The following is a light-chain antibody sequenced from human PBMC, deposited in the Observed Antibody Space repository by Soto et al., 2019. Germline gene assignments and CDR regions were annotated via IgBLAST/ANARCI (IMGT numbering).Light chain of an antibody. V-gene: IGKV3-20*01. CDR2: GAS. Sequence: EIVLTQSPGTLSLSPGEMATLSCRASQSVSSTYLAWYQQKPGQAPRLLIYGASSRATGIPDRFSGSGSGTDFTLAISRLEPEDFAVYYCQQYGSFSITFGQGTRLEIK. CDR1: QSVSSTY. J-gene: IGKJ5*01. CDR3: QQYGSFSIT.